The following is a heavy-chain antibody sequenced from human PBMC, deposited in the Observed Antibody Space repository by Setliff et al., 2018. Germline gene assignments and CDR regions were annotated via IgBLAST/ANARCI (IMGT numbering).Heavy chain of an antibody. Sequence: SETLSLTCTVSGDSIYSGGYYWSWIRQHPGKGLEWIGYIYYSGNTYYNASLKSRVIISVDTAQNQFSLSLSSVTAADTAVYYCARTGTYRYFDYWGQGTLVTVSS. CDR1: GDSIYSGGYY. V-gene: IGHV4-31*03. CDR3: ARTGTYRYFDY. J-gene: IGHJ4*02. CDR2: IYYSGNT. D-gene: IGHD1-1*01.